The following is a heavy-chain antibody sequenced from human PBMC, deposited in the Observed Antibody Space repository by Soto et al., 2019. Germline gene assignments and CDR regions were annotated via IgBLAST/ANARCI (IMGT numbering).Heavy chain of an antibody. CDR3: ARGYYYDSSGYYYVD. CDR1: GGSISSYY. J-gene: IGHJ4*02. Sequence: PSETLSLTCTVSGGSISSYYWSWIRQPPGKGLEWIGYIYYSGSTNYNPSLKSRVTISVDTSKNQFSLKLSSVTAADTAVYYCARGYYYDSSGYYYVDWGQGTLVTVSS. V-gene: IGHV4-59*01. D-gene: IGHD3-22*01. CDR2: IYYSGST.